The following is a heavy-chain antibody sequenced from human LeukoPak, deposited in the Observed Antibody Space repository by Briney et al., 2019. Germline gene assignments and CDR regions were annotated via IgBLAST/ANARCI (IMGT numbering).Heavy chain of an antibody. CDR3: ARAGPGTIDY. CDR1: GYTFTGYY. D-gene: IGHD1-14*01. Sequence: ASVKVSCKASGYTFTGYYMHWVRQAPGQGLEWMGWINAGNGNTKYSQEFQGRVTITRDTSASTAYMELSSLRSEDMAVYYCARAGPGTIDYWGQGTLVTVSS. CDR2: INAGNGNT. J-gene: IGHJ4*02. V-gene: IGHV1-3*03.